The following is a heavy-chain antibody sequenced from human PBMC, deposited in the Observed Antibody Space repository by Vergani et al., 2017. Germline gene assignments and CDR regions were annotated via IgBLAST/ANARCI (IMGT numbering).Heavy chain of an antibody. CDR3: ARDLGSFWSGEGIRYFDL. CDR1: GYTFTGYY. CDR2: INPNSGGT. D-gene: IGHD3-10*01. J-gene: IGHJ2*01. V-gene: IGHV1-2*02. Sequence: QVQLVQSGAEVKKPGASVKVSCKASGYTFTGYYMHWVRQAPGQGRELMGWINPNSGGTNYAQKFQGRVTMTRDTSISTAYMELSRLRSDDTAVYYCARDLGSFWSGEGIRYFDLWGRGTLVTVSS.